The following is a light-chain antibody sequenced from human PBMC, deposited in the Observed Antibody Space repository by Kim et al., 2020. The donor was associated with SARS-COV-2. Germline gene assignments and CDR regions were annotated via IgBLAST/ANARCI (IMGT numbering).Light chain of an antibody. CDR3: QQRSNWPRA. J-gene: IGKJ5*01. Sequence: LSPGERATLSCRASQRGRSNLAWYEQKPGQAPRRLIYDASNSATGIPARFSGSGSGTDSTLTISSLEPEDFAVYYCQQRSNWPRAFGQGTRLEIK. V-gene: IGKV3-11*01. CDR2: DAS. CDR1: QRGRSN.